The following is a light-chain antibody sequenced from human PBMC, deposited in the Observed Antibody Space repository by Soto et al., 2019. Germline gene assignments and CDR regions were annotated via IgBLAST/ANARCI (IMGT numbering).Light chain of an antibody. V-gene: IGKV1-39*01. Sequence: DITMTQSPSSLSASVGDRVTITCRASQSISSYLNWYQQKPGKAPNLLIYAASSLQSGVPSRCSASGSETDFTLTITTLQPEDFATYYCQQSYSSPGTFGPGTKVDI. CDR1: QSISSY. CDR2: AAS. J-gene: IGKJ3*01. CDR3: QQSYSSPGT.